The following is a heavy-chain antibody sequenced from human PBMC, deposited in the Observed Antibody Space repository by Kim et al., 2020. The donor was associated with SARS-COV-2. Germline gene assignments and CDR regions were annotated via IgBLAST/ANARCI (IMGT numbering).Heavy chain of an antibody. D-gene: IGHD3-3*01. Sequence: GGSLRLSCAASGFTFSSYWMHWVRQAPGKGLVWVSRINSDGSSTSYADSVKGRFTISRDNAKNTLYLQMNSLRAEDTAVYYCARDTYYDIWSGYPAYYYYYMDVWGKGTTVTVSS. CDR3: ARDTYYDIWSGYPAYYYYYMDV. CDR1: GFTFSSYW. V-gene: IGHV3-74*01. CDR2: INSDGSST. J-gene: IGHJ6*03.